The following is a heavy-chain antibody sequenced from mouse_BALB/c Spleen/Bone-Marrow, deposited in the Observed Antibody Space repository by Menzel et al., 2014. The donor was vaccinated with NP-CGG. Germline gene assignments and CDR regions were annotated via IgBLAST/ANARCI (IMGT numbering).Heavy chain of an antibody. V-gene: IGHV4-1*02. CDR1: GFDFSSYW. J-gene: IGHJ3*01. CDR3: ARLHYYGYGAY. Sequence: EVQLQQSGGGLVQPGGSLKLSCAASGFDFSSYWMNWVRQAPGKGLEWIGEINPDSSTINYTPSLKDKFIISRDNAKNTLYLQMSKVRSEDTALYYCARLHYYGYGAYRGQGTLVTVSA. D-gene: IGHD1-2*01. CDR2: INPDSSTI.